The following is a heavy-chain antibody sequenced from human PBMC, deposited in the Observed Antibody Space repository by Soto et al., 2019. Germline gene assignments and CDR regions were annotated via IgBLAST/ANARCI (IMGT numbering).Heavy chain of an antibody. J-gene: IGHJ3*02. D-gene: IGHD2-15*01. Sequence: SVKVSCKASGGTVSSYAISWVRQAPGQGLEWMGGIIPIFGTANYAQKFQGRVTITADESTSTAYMELSSLRSEDTAVYYCARDGGYCSGGSCYANAFDIWGQGTMVTVSS. CDR1: GGTVSSYA. V-gene: IGHV1-69*13. CDR3: ARDGGYCSGGSCYANAFDI. CDR2: IIPIFGTA.